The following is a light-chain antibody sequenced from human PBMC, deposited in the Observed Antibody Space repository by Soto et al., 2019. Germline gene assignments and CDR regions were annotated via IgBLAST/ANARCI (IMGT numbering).Light chain of an antibody. CDR1: SSDIGAYDH. CDR2: SVS. V-gene: IGLV2-14*01. CDR3: ISYTVSRSYV. J-gene: IGLJ1*01. Sequence: QSALTQPASLSGSPGQSITISCTGTSSDIGAYDHVAWFQQFPGKTPKLVIYSVSNRPSGVSYRFSGSKSGNTASLTISGLQADDEADYYCISYTVSRSYVFGPGTKVTV.